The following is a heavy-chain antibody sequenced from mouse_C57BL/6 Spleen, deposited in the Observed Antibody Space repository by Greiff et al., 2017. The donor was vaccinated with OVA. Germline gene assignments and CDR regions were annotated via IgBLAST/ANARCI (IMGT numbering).Heavy chain of an antibody. CDR2: ISDGGSYT. D-gene: IGHD2-12*01. CDR3: ARAYYMYFDV. CDR1: GFTFSSYA. Sequence: EVQLVESGGGLVKPGGSLKLSCAASGFTFSSYAMSWVRQTPEKRLEWVATISDGGSYTYYPDNVKGRFTISRDNAKNNLYLQMSHLKSEDTAMYYCARAYYMYFDVWGTGTTVTVSS. V-gene: IGHV5-4*01. J-gene: IGHJ1*03.